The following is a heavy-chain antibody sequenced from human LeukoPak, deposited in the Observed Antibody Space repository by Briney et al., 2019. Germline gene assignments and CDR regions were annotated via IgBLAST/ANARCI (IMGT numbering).Heavy chain of an antibody. J-gene: IGHJ4*02. CDR2: INPNSGGT. Sequence: ASVKVSCKASGYTFTGYYMHWVRQAPGQGLEWMGWINPNSGGTNYAQKFQGWVTMTRDTSISTAYMELSRLRSDDTAVYYCARAGPLWFGELSHFDYWGQGTLVTVSS. CDR1: GYTFTGYY. D-gene: IGHD3-10*01. CDR3: ARAGPLWFGELSHFDY. V-gene: IGHV1-2*04.